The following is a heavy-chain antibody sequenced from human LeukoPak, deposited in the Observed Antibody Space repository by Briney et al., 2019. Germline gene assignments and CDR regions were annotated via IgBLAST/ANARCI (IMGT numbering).Heavy chain of an antibody. Sequence: GASVKVSCKASGYTFTGYYMHWVRQAPGQGLEWMGWINPNSGGTNYAQKFQGRVTMTRDTSISTAYMELRSLRSDDTALYYCARDSCSSTSCYSRPDYYYYYYMDVWGKGTTVTVSS. CDR1: GYTFTGYY. D-gene: IGHD2-2*01. J-gene: IGHJ6*03. CDR2: INPNSGGT. CDR3: ARDSCSSTSCYSRPDYYYYYYMDV. V-gene: IGHV1-2*02.